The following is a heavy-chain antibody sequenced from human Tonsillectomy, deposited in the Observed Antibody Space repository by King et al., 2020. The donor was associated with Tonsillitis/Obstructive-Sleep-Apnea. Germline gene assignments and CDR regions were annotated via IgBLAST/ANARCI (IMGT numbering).Heavy chain of an antibody. D-gene: IGHD2-8*02. CDR1: GGSVSDSSYY. CDR2: IYYTGST. V-gene: IGHV4-61*01. J-gene: IGHJ4*02. CDR3: ARNGFCTGGACSPYYFDY. Sequence: QLQESGPGLVKPSETLSLTCTVSGGSVSDSSYYWSWVRRPPGKGLEWIAYIYYTGSTRYSPSLKSRATISIDTSMNQFSLKLNSVTAADTAVYFCARNGFCTGGACSPYYFDYWGQGALVTVSS.